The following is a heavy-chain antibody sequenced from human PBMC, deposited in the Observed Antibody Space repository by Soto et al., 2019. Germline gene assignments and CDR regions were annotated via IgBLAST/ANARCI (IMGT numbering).Heavy chain of an antibody. CDR2: IYYSGST. Sequence: QVQLQESGPGLVKPSETLSLTCTVSGGSISSYYWSWIRQPPGKGLEWIGYIYYSGSTNYNPSLKGRVPISVDTSKTQFSLKLSSVTAADTAVYYCARRYGDASDYWGQGTLVTVSS. J-gene: IGHJ4*02. CDR1: GGSISSYY. CDR3: ARRYGDASDY. V-gene: IGHV4-59*08. D-gene: IGHD4-17*01.